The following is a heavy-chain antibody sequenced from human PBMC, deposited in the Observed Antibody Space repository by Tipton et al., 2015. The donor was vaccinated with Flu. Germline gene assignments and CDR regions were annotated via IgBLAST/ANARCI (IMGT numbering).Heavy chain of an antibody. J-gene: IGHJ3*01. Sequence: TLSLTCTVSGGSVTSSYWSRIRQPAGKGLEWIGRISTSGSTNYNASLESRVTMSRDTSKNHFSLRLSSATAADTALYYCARDLRGYSGYTGGDAFDLWGPGIMVTVSS. D-gene: IGHD5-12*01. CDR3: ARDLRGYSGYTGGDAFDL. CDR2: ISTSGST. V-gene: IGHV4-4*07. CDR1: GGSVTSSY.